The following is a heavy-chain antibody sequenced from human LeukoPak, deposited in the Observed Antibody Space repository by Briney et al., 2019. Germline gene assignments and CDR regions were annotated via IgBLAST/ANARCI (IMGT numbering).Heavy chain of an antibody. CDR2: ISYDGSNK. J-gene: IGHJ4*02. V-gene: IGHV3-30*04. CDR3: ARDLRHQLLYCLDD. Sequence: GRSLRLSCAASGFSFRTYAMHWVRQAPGKGLEWVGVISYDGSNKYYADSVKGRFTISRDNSKNTVYLQMNSLGAEDTAVYYCARDLRHQLLYCLDDGGQGTLVTVSS. CDR1: GFSFRTYA. D-gene: IGHD2-2*02.